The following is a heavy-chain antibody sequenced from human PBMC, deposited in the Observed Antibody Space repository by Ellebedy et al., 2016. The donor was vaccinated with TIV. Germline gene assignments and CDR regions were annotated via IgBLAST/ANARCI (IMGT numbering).Heavy chain of an antibody. D-gene: IGHD1-1*01. CDR1: GFTFSSYA. CDR2: ISSNGGST. J-gene: IGHJ5*02. V-gene: IGHV3-64D*06. Sequence: GGSLRLSXAASGFTFSSYAMHWVRQAPGKGLEYVSAISSNGGSTYYADSVKGRFTISRDNSKNTLYLQMSSLRAEDTAVYYCVKGGSPNWNDGEGVDPWGQGTLVTVSS. CDR3: VKGGSPNWNDGEGVDP.